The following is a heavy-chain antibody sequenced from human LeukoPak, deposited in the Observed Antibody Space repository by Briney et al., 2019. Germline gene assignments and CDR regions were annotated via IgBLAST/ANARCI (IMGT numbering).Heavy chain of an antibody. Sequence: SETLPLTCTVSGGSISSHYWSWIRQPPGKGLEWIGYIYYSGSTTYNPSLKSRVTVSVDTSKNQFFLKLSSVTAADTAVYYCARFYSGSLDHWGQGSLVTVSS. CDR2: IYYSGST. V-gene: IGHV4-59*08. CDR1: GGSISSHY. J-gene: IGHJ4*02. D-gene: IGHD1-26*01. CDR3: ARFYSGSLDH.